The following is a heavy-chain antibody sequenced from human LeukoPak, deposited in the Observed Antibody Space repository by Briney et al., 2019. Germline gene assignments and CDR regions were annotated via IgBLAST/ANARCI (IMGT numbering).Heavy chain of an antibody. CDR1: GFTFSSYW. D-gene: IGHD3-10*01. CDR2: INSDGSST. CDR3: ARAKDGEELDY. V-gene: IGHV3-74*01. Sequence: GGSLRLSCAASGFTFSSYWMHWVRQAPGKGPVWVSRINSDGSSTSYADSVKGRFTISRDNAKNTLYLQMNSLRAEDTAVYYCARAKDGEELDYWGQGTLVTVSS. J-gene: IGHJ4*02.